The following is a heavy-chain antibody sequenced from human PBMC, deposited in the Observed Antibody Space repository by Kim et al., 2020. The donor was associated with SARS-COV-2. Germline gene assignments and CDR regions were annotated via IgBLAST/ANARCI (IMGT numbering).Heavy chain of an antibody. V-gene: IGHV5-10-1*01. CDR1: GYSFTSYW. Sequence: GESLKISCKGSGYSFTSYWISWVRQMPGKGLEWMGRIDPSDSYTNYSPSFQGHVTISADKSISTAYLQWSSLKASDTAMYYCVRVRRYDILTGLGDLVYYYYGMDVWGQGTTVTVSS. CDR3: VRVRRYDILTGLGDLVYYYYGMDV. CDR2: IDPSDSYT. J-gene: IGHJ6*02. D-gene: IGHD3-9*01.